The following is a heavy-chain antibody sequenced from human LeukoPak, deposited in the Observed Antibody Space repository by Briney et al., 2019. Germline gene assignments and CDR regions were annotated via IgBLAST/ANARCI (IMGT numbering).Heavy chain of an antibody. Sequence: GGSLRLSCAASGFTFSSYGMHWVRQAPGKGLEWVAVISYDGSNKYYADSVKGRFTISRDNSKNTLYLQMNSLRAEDTAVYYCAKQGTNRGSDYYGMDVWGQGTTVTVSS. V-gene: IGHV3-30*18. CDR3: AKQGTNRGSDYYGMDV. CDR2: ISYDGSNK. J-gene: IGHJ6*02. D-gene: IGHD1-7*01. CDR1: GFTFSSYG.